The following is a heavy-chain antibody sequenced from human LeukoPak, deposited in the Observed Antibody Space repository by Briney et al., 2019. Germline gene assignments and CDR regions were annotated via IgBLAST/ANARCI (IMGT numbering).Heavy chain of an antibody. CDR3: ARGSGSYGGY. Sequence: ASVKVSCKASGYTFTDYCIHWVRQAPGQGLEWMGRINPNSGGTNYAQKFQGRVTMTRDTSISTAYMELSRLRSDDTAVYYCARGSGSYGGYWGQGTLVTVSS. J-gene: IGHJ4*02. D-gene: IGHD1-26*01. CDR1: GYTFTDYC. V-gene: IGHV1-2*06. CDR2: INPNSGGT.